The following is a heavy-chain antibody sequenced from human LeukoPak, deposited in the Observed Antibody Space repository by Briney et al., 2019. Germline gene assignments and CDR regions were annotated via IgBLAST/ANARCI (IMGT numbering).Heavy chain of an antibody. CDR2: IIPIFGTA. CDR1: GGTFSSYA. V-gene: IGHV1-69*13. D-gene: IGHD3-3*01. Sequence: SVKVSCKASGGTFSSYAISWVRQAPGQGLEWMGGIIPIFGTANYAQKFQGRVTITADESTSTAYMELSSLRSEDTAVYYCARGATLRFLEWFHDAFDIWGQGTMVTVSS. J-gene: IGHJ3*02. CDR3: ARGATLRFLEWFHDAFDI.